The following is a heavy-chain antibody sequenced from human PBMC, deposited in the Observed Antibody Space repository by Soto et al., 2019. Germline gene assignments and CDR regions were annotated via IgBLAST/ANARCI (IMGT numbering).Heavy chain of an antibody. Sequence: EVQLLESGGGLVQPGGSLRLSCAASGFTFSSYAMNWVRQAPGKGLEWVSIISGSGDSTYYADSVKGRFTISRDNTKNTLYLQMNSLRAEDTAVYYCARDCTNGVCYDYWGQGTLVTVSS. D-gene: IGHD2-8*01. V-gene: IGHV3-23*01. CDR2: ISGSGDST. CDR1: GFTFSSYA. CDR3: ARDCTNGVCYDY. J-gene: IGHJ4*02.